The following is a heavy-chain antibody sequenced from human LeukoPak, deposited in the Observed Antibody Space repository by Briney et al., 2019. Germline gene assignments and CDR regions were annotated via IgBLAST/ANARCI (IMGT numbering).Heavy chain of an antibody. CDR3: ARDYYDSSGYNYYYYYMDV. J-gene: IGHJ6*03. Sequence: SETLSLTCAVYGGSFSGYYWSWIRQPAGKGLEWIGRIYTSGSTNYNPSLKSRVTMSVDTSKNQFSLKLSSVTAADTAVYYCARDYYDSSGYNYYYYYMDVWGKGTTVTISS. V-gene: IGHV4-4*07. CDR1: GGSFSGYY. CDR2: IYTSGST. D-gene: IGHD3-22*01.